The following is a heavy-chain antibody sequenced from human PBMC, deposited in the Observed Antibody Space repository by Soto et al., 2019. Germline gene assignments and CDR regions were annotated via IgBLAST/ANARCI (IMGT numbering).Heavy chain of an antibody. V-gene: IGHV3-13*01. CDR2: LSYAGDT. CDR1: GFTLSTYD. CDR3: AKVPHSASGYYYMDG. D-gene: IGHD3-10*01. Sequence: EVQLVESGGGLVQPGGSLRLSCAASGFTLSTYDMHWVRQATGKGLEWVAALSYAGDTDYPGSVKGRFTVSRESAKNSLYLQMNSLTGGDSAVYYCAKVPHSASGYYYMDGLGKGTKVTVSS. J-gene: IGHJ6*03.